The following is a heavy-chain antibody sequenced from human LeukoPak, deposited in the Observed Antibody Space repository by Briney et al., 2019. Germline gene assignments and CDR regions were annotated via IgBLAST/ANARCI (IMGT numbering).Heavy chain of an antibody. Sequence: GGSLRLSCAASGFTFSSYGMHWVRQAPGKGLEWVAVISYDGSNKYYADSVKGRFTISRDNSKNTLYLQMNSLRAEDTAVYYCAKIRRDYYDSSGYDYWGQGTLVTVSS. CDR3: AKIRRDYYDSSGYDY. J-gene: IGHJ4*02. CDR1: GFTFSSYG. V-gene: IGHV3-30*18. CDR2: ISYDGSNK. D-gene: IGHD3-22*01.